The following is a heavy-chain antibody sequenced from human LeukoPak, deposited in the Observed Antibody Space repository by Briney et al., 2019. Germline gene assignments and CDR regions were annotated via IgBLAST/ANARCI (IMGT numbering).Heavy chain of an antibody. CDR2: IYPRDGST. CDR3: ARDQEGFDY. V-gene: IGHV1-46*01. J-gene: IGHJ4*02. CDR1: GYTFTSNY. Sequence: GASVKVPCKASGYTFTSNYIHWVRQAPGQGLEWMGMIYPRDGSTSYAQKFQGRVSVTRDTSTSTVHMELSGLRSVDTAVYYCARDQEGFDYWGQGTLVTVSS.